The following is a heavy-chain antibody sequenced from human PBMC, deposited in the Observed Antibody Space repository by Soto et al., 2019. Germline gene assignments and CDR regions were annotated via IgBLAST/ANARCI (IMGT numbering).Heavy chain of an antibody. Sequence: QVQLQESGPGLVKPSGTLSLTCAVSGGSISSSNWWSWVRQPPGKGLEWIGEIYHSGSTNYNPSLKIRVTISVDKSKNQFSLKLSSVTAADTAVYYCAMGYYGDSLGGFDPWGQGTLVTVSS. J-gene: IGHJ5*02. V-gene: IGHV4-4*02. D-gene: IGHD4-17*01. CDR3: AMGYYGDSLGGFDP. CDR1: GGSISSSNW. CDR2: IYHSGST.